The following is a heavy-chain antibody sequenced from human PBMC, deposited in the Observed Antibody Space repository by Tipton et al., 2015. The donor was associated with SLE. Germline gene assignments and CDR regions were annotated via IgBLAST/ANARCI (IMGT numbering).Heavy chain of an antibody. CDR3: AKGSISRGDD. V-gene: IGHV3-74*01. CDR2: INPDGGST. J-gene: IGHJ4*02. Sequence: SLRLSCTASGFTFSSYWIHWVRHAPGKVLVWVSRINPDGGSTSHADSVEGRFTIFRDNSKNMLYLQMHSLRVEDTAVYYCAKGSISRGDDWGQGTLVTVSS. D-gene: IGHD2-2*01. CDR1: GFTFSSYW.